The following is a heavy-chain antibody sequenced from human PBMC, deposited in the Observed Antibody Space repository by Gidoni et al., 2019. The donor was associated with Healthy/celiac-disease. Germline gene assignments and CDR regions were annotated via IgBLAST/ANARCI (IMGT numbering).Heavy chain of an antibody. Sequence: EVQLVESGGGLVQPGGSLRLSCAASGFTFSSYWLSWVRRAPGKGLEWVANIKQDGSEKYYVDSVKGRFTISRDNAKNSLYLQMNSLIAEDTPVYYCASLATIFGVAEVRLVTGYYYYGMDVWGQGTTVTVSS. J-gene: IGHJ6*02. CDR3: ASLATIFGVAEVRLVTGYYYYGMDV. D-gene: IGHD3-3*01. V-gene: IGHV3-7*01. CDR2: IKQDGSEK. CDR1: GFTFSSYW.